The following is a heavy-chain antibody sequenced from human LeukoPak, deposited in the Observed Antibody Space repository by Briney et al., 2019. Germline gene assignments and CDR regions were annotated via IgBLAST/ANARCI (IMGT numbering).Heavy chain of an antibody. CDR1: GFTFSSYA. V-gene: IGHV3-23*01. J-gene: IGHJ6*03. CDR2: ISGSGGST. D-gene: IGHD3-10*01. Sequence: QPGGALRLSCAASGFTFSSYAMSWVRHAPGKGLEWVSAISGSGGSTYYADSVKGRFTIARDNSKNTLYLQMTSLRAEDTAVYYCAKRGVRASYYYYMDVWGKGTTVTVSS. CDR3: AKRGVRASYYYYMDV.